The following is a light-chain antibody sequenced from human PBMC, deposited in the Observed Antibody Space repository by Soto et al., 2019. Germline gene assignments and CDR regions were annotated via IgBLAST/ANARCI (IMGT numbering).Light chain of an antibody. CDR2: GAS. Sequence: DIQLTQSPIFLSASVGDRVTISCRASQAIFSYLAWYQQKPGKAPNLLIFGASTLQSGVPLRFSGSGSGTEFTLTISSRQPEDFATYYCQQLNSHPRTFGQGTKLEIK. V-gene: IGKV1-9*01. J-gene: IGKJ2*01. CDR1: QAIFSY. CDR3: QQLNSHPRT.